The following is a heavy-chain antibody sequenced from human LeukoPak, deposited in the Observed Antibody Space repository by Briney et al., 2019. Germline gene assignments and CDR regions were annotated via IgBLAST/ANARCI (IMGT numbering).Heavy chain of an antibody. CDR2: VYASGST. D-gene: IGHD6-6*01. Sequence: PSETLSLTCTVSGGSFHTYYWNWIRQPAGKPLEWIGRVYASGSTDSNSSLKSRVTMSVDTSKNQFSLELRSVTAADTAVYFCARDWGVGGRPGYMDVWGKGTTVTVSS. CDR3: ARDWGVGGRPGYMDV. CDR1: GGSFHTYY. J-gene: IGHJ6*03. V-gene: IGHV4-4*07.